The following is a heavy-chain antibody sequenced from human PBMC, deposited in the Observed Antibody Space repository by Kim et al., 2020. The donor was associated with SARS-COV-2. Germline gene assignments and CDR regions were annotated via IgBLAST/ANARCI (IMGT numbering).Heavy chain of an antibody. CDR3: AADPIAVAPSLGQH. V-gene: IGHV1-58*02. CDR1: GFTFTSSA. CDR2: IVVGSGNT. Sequence: SVKVSCKASGFTFTSSAMQWVRQARGQRLEWIGWIVVGSGNTNYAQKFQERVTITSDMSTSTAYMELSSLRSEDTAVYYCAADPIAVAPSLGQHWGQGTLVTVSS. D-gene: IGHD6-19*01. J-gene: IGHJ1*01.